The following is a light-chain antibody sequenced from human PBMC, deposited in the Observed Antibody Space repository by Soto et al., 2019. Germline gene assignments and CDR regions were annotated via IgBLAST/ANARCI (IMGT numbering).Light chain of an antibody. CDR1: GSHVVGYNY. CDR2: DVT. Sequence: QSVLTQPASVSGSPGQSITLSCAGTGSHVVGYNYVSWYQHHPGKAPKLIIYDVTNRPSGVSNPFSGSKSGNTASLTISGLQPEDEADSYCSSYTTSNTRQIVFGTGTKVTGL. CDR3: SSYTTSNTRQIV. J-gene: IGLJ1*01. V-gene: IGLV2-14*03.